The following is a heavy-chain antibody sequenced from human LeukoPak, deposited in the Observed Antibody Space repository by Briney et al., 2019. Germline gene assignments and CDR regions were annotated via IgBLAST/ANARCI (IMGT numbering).Heavy chain of an antibody. CDR3: ARVGAIVVVPAATQEDY. CDR1: GYTFTSYG. V-gene: IGHV1-18*01. J-gene: IGHJ4*02. CDR2: ISAYNGNT. D-gene: IGHD2-2*01. Sequence: ASVKVSCKASGYTFTSYGISWVRQAPGQGLEWMGWISAYNGNTNYAQKLQGRVTMTTDTYTSTAYMELRSLRSDDTAVYYCARVGAIVVVPAATQEDYWGQGTLVTVSS.